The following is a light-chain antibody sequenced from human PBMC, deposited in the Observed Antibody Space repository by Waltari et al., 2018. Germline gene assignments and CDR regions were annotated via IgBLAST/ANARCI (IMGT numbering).Light chain of an antibody. CDR1: QSVLYRSNLKNY. V-gene: IGKV4-1*01. CDR2: WAS. J-gene: IGKJ3*01. Sequence: DIVMTQSPDSLAVSLGDRATINCRSSQSVLYRSNLKNYLAWYQQKPGQSPKVLIYWASSRESGVPDRFSGSGSETDFTLTISSLQAEDVAVYYCQQYYSNPFTFGPGTKVDIK. CDR3: QQYYSNPFT.